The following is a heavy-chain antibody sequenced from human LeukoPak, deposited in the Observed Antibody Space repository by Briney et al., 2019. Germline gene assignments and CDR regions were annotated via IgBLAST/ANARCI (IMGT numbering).Heavy chain of an antibody. D-gene: IGHD2-2*01. V-gene: IGHV4-31*03. Sequence: PSETLSLTCTVSGGSISSSAYYWSWIRQHPGKGLEWIGYIYYSGITYYSPSLKSRVTISVDTSKNQFSLNLSSVTAADTAVYYCARDGDCSSDSCYFDYWGQGILVTVSS. CDR1: GGSISSSAYY. J-gene: IGHJ4*02. CDR3: ARDGDCSSDSCYFDY. CDR2: IYYSGIT.